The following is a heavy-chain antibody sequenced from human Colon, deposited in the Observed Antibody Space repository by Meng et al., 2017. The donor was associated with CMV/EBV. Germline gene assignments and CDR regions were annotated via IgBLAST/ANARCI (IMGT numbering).Heavy chain of an antibody. CDR3: AISGAVGLQVAFDI. Sequence: GESLKISCAASGFTFSSYWMSWVRQAPGKGLEWVANIKQDGSEKYYVDSVKGRFTISRDNVKNSLYLQMNSLRAEDTAVYYCAISGAVGLQVAFDIWGQGTMVTVSS. J-gene: IGHJ3*02. D-gene: IGHD6-19*01. V-gene: IGHV3-7*01. CDR2: IKQDGSEK. CDR1: GFTFSSYW.